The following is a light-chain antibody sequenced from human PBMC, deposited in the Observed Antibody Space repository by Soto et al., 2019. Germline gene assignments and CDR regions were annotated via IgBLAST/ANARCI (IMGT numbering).Light chain of an antibody. V-gene: IGKV3D-20*02. Sequence: EIVLTHSPATLSFSRGESAALSFRGRQSVSSSYLAWYQQKPGQAPRLLIYGASSRATGIPARFIGSGSGTDFTLTINSLPPEDFAIYYCHQRHSWPRTFGQGTKVDIK. CDR1: QSVSSSY. J-gene: IGKJ1*01. CDR3: HQRHSWPRT. CDR2: GAS.